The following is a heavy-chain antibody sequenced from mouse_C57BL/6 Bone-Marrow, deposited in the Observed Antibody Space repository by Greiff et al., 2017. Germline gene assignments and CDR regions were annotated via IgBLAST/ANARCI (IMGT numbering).Heavy chain of an antibody. Sequence: QVQLKESGPGLVAPSQSLSITCTVSGFSLTSYAISWVRQPPGKGLEWLGVIWTGGGTNYNSALKSRLSISKENSKSQVFLKMNSLQTDDTARYYCARNGGGITTVVARYFDVWGTGTTVTVSS. CDR2: IWTGGGT. CDR3: ARNGGGITTVVARYFDV. CDR1: GFSLTSYA. D-gene: IGHD1-1*01. V-gene: IGHV2-9-1*01. J-gene: IGHJ1*03.